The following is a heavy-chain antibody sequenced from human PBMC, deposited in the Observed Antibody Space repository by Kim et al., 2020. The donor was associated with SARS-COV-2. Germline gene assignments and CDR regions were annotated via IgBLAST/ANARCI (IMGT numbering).Heavy chain of an antibody. CDR2: IDSSGSA. CDR1: GGSISSGSYY. J-gene: IGHJ4*02. CDR3: ARRTYSYGPHFDY. V-gene: IGHV4-39*07. Sequence: SETLSLTCTVSGGSISSGSYYWGWIRQPPGKGLEWIGSIDSSGSAYYNPSLKSRVTISVDTSKHQFSLKLNSVTAADTAIYYCARRTYSYGPHFDYWGLGTLVTVS. D-gene: IGHD5-18*01.